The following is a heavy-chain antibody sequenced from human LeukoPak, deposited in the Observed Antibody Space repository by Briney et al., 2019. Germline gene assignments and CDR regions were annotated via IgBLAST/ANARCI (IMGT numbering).Heavy chain of an antibody. CDR2: ISGSGGST. D-gene: IGHD3-22*01. CDR3: AKQAYYYDSSGYSVYYFDY. CDR1: GFTFSSYA. Sequence: GGSLRLSCAASGFTFSSYAMSWVRQAPGKGLEWVSAISGSGGSTYYADSVKGRFTISRDNSKNTLYLQMNSLRAEDTAVYYCAKQAYYYDSSGYSVYYFDYWGQGTLVTVSS. V-gene: IGHV3-23*01. J-gene: IGHJ4*02.